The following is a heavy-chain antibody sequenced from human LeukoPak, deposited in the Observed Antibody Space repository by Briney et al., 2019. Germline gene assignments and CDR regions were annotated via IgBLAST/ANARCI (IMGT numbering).Heavy chain of an antibody. V-gene: IGHV3-23*01. CDR1: GFTFSSYA. CDR2: ISGSGGST. J-gene: IGHJ4*02. D-gene: IGHD6-13*01. Sequence: GGSLRLSCAASGFTFSSYAMSWVRQAPGKGLEWVSAISGSGGSTYYADSVKGRFTISRDNSKNTLYLQMNSLRAEDTAVYYCAKGPGYSSSWYIFDYWGQGTLVTVSS. CDR3: AKGPGYSSSWYIFDY.